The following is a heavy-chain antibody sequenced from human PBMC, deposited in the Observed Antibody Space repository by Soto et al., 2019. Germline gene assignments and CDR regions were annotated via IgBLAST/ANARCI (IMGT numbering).Heavy chain of an antibody. D-gene: IGHD1-7*01. CDR3: ARFVTGTYWYFDL. V-gene: IGHV4-59*08. Sequence: PSETLSLTCTVSGASLNSYYWSWIRQPPGKGLEWIGFIYYSGSTNYNPSLKSRVTISVDTSRKQLSLKLSSVTAADTAVYYCARFVTGTYWYFDLWGRGTLVTVSS. CDR1: GASLNSYY. J-gene: IGHJ2*01. CDR2: IYYSGST.